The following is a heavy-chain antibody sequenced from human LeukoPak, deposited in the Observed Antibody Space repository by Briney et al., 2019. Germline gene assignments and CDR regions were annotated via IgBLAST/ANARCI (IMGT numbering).Heavy chain of an antibody. J-gene: IGHJ4*02. CDR2: IKTDGSTT. CDR1: GFTFSNYW. D-gene: IGHD6-19*01. V-gene: IGHV3-74*01. Sequence: PGGSLRLSCAVSGFTFSNYWMHWVRQAPGKGLVWVSRIKTDGSTTSYADSVKGRFTISRDNAKNMAYLQMNGLRAEDTAVYYCVRGYNSGNDYWGQGTLVTVSS. CDR3: VRGYNSGNDY.